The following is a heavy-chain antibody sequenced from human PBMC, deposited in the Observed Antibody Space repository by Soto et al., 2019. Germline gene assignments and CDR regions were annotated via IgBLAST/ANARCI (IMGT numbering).Heavy chain of an antibody. CDR3: AKDRVGGTFYTPLGF. J-gene: IGHJ4*02. CDR2: ITYDGSFQ. CDR1: GFNFDNYG. D-gene: IGHD1-7*01. V-gene: IGHV3-30*18. Sequence: QVPLVESGGGVVQPGGSLRLSCQASGFNFDNYGMHWVRQAPGKGLEWVAVITYDGSFQYYADSVKGRFTISRDNSKNTLFLHLNTLKPEDTAVYHCAKDRVGGTFYTPLGFWGQGTLVTVSS.